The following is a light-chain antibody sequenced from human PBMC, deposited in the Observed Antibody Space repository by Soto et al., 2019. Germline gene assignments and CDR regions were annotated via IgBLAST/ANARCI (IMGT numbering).Light chain of an antibody. Sequence: QSALTQPASVSGSPGQSITISCTGTSSDVGGYNFVSWYQQHPGKAPKLIIYDVSNRPSGVSYRFSGSKSGNTASLTISGIQAEDEADYYCCSYTVRSTHVFGPGTKLTVL. CDR2: DVS. CDR1: SSDVGGYNF. J-gene: IGLJ1*01. CDR3: CSYTVRSTHV. V-gene: IGLV2-14*01.